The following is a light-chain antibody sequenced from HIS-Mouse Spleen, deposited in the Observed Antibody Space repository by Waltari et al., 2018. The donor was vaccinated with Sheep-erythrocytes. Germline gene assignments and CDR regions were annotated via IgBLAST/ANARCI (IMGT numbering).Light chain of an antibody. CDR3: AAWDDSLNGYV. Sequence: QSALTQPRSVSGSPGQSVTISCTGTSSDVGGYNYVSWYQQHPGKAPKLLIYDVSKRPSGFPCRFAGSKSGNTASLTISGLQAEDEADYYCAAWDDSLNGYVFGTGTKVTVL. CDR1: SSDVGGYNY. J-gene: IGLJ1*01. CDR2: DVS. V-gene: IGLV2-11*01.